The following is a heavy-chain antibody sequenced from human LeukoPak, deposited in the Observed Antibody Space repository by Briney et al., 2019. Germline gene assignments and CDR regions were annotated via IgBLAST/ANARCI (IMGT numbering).Heavy chain of an antibody. CDR2: IYYRSRWYN. D-gene: IGHD5-12*01. CDR1: GDSVSSNSAA. CDR3: ARDPRWLTDAFDI. V-gene: IGHV6-1*01. Sequence: SQTLSLTCAISGDSVSSNSAAWTWIRQSPSRGLEWLGRIYYRSRWYNDYAVSVKSRITINPDTAKNQFSLQLNSVTPEDTAVYYCARDPRWLTDAFDIWGQGTMVTVSS. J-gene: IGHJ3*02.